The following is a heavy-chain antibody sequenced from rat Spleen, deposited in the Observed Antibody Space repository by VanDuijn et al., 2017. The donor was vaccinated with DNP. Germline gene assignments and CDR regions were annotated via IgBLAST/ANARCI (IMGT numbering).Heavy chain of an antibody. V-gene: IGHV2-15*01. Sequence: QVQLKESGPGLVQPSQTLSLACTVSGFSLNSYHVHWVRQPPGKGLEWIGAIWSGGSTDYNSALKSRLSISRDTSKSQVFLKLNSLQTEDTATYYCARDLIIRDTTSAMDAWGQGTSVTVSS. J-gene: IGHJ4*01. CDR1: GFSLNSYH. CDR2: IWSGGST. CDR3: ARDLIIRDTTSAMDA. D-gene: IGHD4-3*01.